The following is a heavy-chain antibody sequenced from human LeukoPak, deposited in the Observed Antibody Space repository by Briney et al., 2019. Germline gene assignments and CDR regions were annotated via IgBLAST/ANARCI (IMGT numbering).Heavy chain of an antibody. V-gene: IGHV3-33*01. Sequence: GGSLRLSCAASGFTFSSYGMHWVRQAPGKGLEWVAVIWYDGSNKYYADSVKGRFTISRDNSKNTLYLQMNSLRAEDTAVYYCARERGEGSWYFPYWGQGTLVTVSS. D-gene: IGHD6-13*01. CDR1: GFTFSSYG. CDR2: IWYDGSNK. CDR3: ARERGEGSWYFPY. J-gene: IGHJ4*02.